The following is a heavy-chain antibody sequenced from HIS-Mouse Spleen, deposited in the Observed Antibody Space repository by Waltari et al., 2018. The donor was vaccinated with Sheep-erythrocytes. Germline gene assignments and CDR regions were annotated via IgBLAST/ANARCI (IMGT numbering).Heavy chain of an antibody. J-gene: IGHJ3*02. CDR3: ARDTGTDAFDI. CDR2: ISSSSSYI. V-gene: IGHV3-21*01. Sequence: EVQLVESGGGLVKPGGSLRLSCAASGCPFSSSSMNGVRQAPGKGLEWVSSISSSSSYIYYADSVKGRFTISRDNAKNSLYLQMNSLRAEDTAVYYCARDTGTDAFDIWGQGTMVTVSS. CDR1: GCPFSSSS. D-gene: IGHD1-1*01.